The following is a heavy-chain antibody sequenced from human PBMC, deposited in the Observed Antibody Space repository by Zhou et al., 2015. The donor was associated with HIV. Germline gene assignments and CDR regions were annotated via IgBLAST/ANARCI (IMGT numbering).Heavy chain of an antibody. J-gene: IGHJ4*02. V-gene: IGHV1-69*06. CDR1: GGTFRNHG. CDR2: IVPFFGPA. Sequence: QVQLVQSGAEVKKPGSSVKVSCKASGGTFRNHGISWVRQAPGQGLEWMGGIVPFFGPANYAQKFQGRVTITADKSTSTVYMELSSLRSEDTAIYFCARSPGVTVTRNFDLWGQGTLLTVSS. CDR3: ARSPGVTVTRNFDL. D-gene: IGHD4-17*01.